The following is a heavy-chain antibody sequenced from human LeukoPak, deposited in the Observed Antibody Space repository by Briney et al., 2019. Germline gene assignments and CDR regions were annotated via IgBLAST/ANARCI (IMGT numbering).Heavy chain of an antibody. CDR1: GFTFSSYG. CDR2: IWYDGSNN. V-gene: IGHV3-33*01. J-gene: IGHJ6*02. CDR3: ARDPMSRKNYGMDV. Sequence: GGSLRLSCAASGFTFSSYGMHWVRQAPGKGLEWVAVIWYDGSNNYYADSVKGRFTISRDNSKNTLYLQMNSLRAEVTAVYYCARDPMSRKNYGMDVWGQGTTVTVSS.